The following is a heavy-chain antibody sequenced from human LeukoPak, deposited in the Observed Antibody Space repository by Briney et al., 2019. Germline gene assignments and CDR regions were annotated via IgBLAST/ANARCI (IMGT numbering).Heavy chain of an antibody. CDR1: GLTFSTFP. Sequence: PGGSLRLSCAASGLTFSTFPMTWVRQAPGKGLEWVSAVSAGGGDTYYADSVKGWFTISRDNSKNTLYLQMNSLRADDTAVYYCAKDRGYWGQGTLVTVSS. V-gene: IGHV3-23*01. CDR2: VSAGGGDT. CDR3: AKDRGY. J-gene: IGHJ4*02.